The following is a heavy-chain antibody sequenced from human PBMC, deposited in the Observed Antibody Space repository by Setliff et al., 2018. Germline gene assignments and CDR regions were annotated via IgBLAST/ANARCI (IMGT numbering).Heavy chain of an antibody. J-gene: IGHJ4*02. CDR3: TRGPKDFVVLAAAACFDF. Sequence: ASVKVSCKTSGYNFITTGISWVRQAPGQGPEWMGCISPYNGNTNYAQKFQDRVTMTTDTSTATVYMELKNLRSDDTAVYYCTRGPKDFVVLAAAACFDFWGQGTLVTVSS. D-gene: IGHD2-15*01. CDR2: ISPYNGNT. V-gene: IGHV1-18*01. CDR1: GYNFITTG.